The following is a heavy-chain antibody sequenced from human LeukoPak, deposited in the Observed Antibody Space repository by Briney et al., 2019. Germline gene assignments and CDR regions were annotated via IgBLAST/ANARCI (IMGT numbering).Heavy chain of an antibody. Sequence: GGSLRLSCAASGFTFSSYSMNWVRQAPGKGLEWGSYISSSSITIYYADSVKGRFTISRDNAKNSLYLQMNSLRDEDTAVYYCARALRYDTSGYLFDYWGQGTLVTVSS. CDR1: GFTFSSYS. V-gene: IGHV3-48*02. CDR2: ISSSSITI. J-gene: IGHJ4*02. CDR3: ARALRYDTSGYLFDY. D-gene: IGHD3-22*01.